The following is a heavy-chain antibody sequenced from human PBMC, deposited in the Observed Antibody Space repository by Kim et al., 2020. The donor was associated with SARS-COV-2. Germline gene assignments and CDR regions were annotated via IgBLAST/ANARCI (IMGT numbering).Heavy chain of an antibody. CDR1: GFNFSNYW. Sequence: GGSLRLSCAASGFNFSNYWMHWVRQTPGEGLVWVSRLDYDGSDTCYADSVRGRFTISRDNAKNTLYLQRSILRAEDSAIYYCARHRDFDFWGQGTLVTVS. V-gene: IGHV3-74*01. CDR3: ARHRDFDF. D-gene: IGHD3-10*01. CDR2: LDYDGSDT. J-gene: IGHJ4*02.